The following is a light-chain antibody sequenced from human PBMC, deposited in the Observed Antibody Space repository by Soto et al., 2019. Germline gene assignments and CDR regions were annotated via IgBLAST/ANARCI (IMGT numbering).Light chain of an antibody. CDR1: ESVSSSF. CDR3: QQYGTSPT. Sequence: EIVLTQSPGTLSLSPGERATLSCRPSESVSSSFLAWYQQKHGQAPRLLIYGASSRATGIPDRFSGSGSGTDFTLTISRLEPEDIAVYYCQQYGTSPTFGQGTKVEIK. V-gene: IGKV3-20*01. CDR2: GAS. J-gene: IGKJ1*01.